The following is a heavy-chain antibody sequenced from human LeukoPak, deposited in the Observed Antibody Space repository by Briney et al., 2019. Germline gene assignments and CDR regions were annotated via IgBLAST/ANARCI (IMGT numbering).Heavy chain of an antibody. CDR2: IYYSGST. D-gene: IGHD5-18*01. CDR1: GGSISSGDYY. J-gene: IGHJ4*02. CDR3: ARDLRYSYGDYFDY. Sequence: SQTLSLTCTVSGGSISSGDYYWSWIRQPPGKGLEWIGYIYYSGSTYYNPSLKSRVTISVDTSKNQFSLKLSSVTAADTAVYYCARDLRYSYGDYFDYWGQGTLVTVSS. V-gene: IGHV4-30-4*01.